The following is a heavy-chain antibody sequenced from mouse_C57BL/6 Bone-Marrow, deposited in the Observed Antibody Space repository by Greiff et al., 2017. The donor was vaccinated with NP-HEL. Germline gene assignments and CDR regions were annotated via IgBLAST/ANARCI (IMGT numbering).Heavy chain of an antibody. CDR1: GYTFTSYW. CDR3: ARPTMVTTPFYWAMDY. V-gene: IGHV1-52*01. CDR2: IDPSDSET. D-gene: IGHD2-10*01. Sequence: VQLQQPGAELVRPGSSVKLSCKASGYTFTSYWMHWVKQRPIQGLEWIGNIDPSDSETHYNQKFKDKATLTVDKSSSTAYMQLSSLTSEDSAVYYCARPTMVTTPFYWAMDYWGQGTSVTVSS. J-gene: IGHJ4*01.